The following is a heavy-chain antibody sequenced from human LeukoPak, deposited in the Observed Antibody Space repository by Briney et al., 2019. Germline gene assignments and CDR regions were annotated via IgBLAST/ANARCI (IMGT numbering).Heavy chain of an antibody. V-gene: IGHV3-11*01. CDR3: ARVGSVGGDAFDI. D-gene: IGHD5/OR15-5a*01. J-gene: IGHJ3*02. Sequence: GGSLRLSCAAAGFTFSDYYMSWIRQAPGEGLGWVSYISSSGSTIYYADSVKGRFTISRDNAKNSLYLQMNSLRAEDTAVYYCARVGSVGGDAFDIWGQGTMVTVSS. CDR1: GFTFSDYY. CDR2: ISSSGSTI.